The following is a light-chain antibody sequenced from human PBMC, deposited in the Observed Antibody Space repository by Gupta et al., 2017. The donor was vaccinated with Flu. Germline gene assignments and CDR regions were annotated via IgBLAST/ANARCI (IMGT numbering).Light chain of an antibody. J-gene: IGLJ3*02. V-gene: IGLV6-57*03. Sequence: NFMLTQPHSVSGSPGTTITISCTRSRGNIADNYVQWYQQRPGSAPTNVIYDDDQRPSGVSARFSGSVDSSSNVASLTISGLQTADEADYYCQSYDNTVWVFGGGTKLTVL. CDR1: RGNIADNY. CDR3: QSYDNTVWV. CDR2: DDD.